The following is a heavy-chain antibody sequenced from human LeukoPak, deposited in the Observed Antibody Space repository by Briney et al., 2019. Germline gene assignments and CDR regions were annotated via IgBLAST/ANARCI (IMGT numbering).Heavy chain of an antibody. V-gene: IGHV1-46*01. CDR1: GYTFTSYY. J-gene: IGHJ3*02. CDR3: ARDIHYYDSSGYSVAFDI. D-gene: IGHD3-22*01. Sequence: ASVTVSCTASGYTFTSYYMHWVRQAPGQGLEWMGIVNPSGGSTSYAQKFQGRVTMTRDTSTSTVYMELSSLRSEDTAVYYCARDIHYYDSSGYSVAFDIWGQGTMVTVSS. CDR2: VNPSGGST.